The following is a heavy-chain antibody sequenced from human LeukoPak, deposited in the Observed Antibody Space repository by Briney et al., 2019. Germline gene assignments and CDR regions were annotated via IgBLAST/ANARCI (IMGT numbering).Heavy chain of an antibody. Sequence: GGSLRLSCAASGFTFSSYGMHWVRQAPGKGLEWVAVISYDGSNKYYADSVKGRFTISRDNSKNTLYLQMNSLRAEDTAVYYCARGLSGRGYWFDPWGQGTLVTVSS. CDR3: ARGLSGRGYWFDP. V-gene: IGHV3-30*03. CDR1: GFTFSSYG. CDR2: ISYDGSNK. J-gene: IGHJ5*02. D-gene: IGHD1-26*01.